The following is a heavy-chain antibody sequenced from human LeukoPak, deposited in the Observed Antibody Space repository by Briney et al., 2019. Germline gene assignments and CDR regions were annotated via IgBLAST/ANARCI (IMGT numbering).Heavy chain of an antibody. D-gene: IGHD3-10*01. V-gene: IGHV3-21*01. Sequence: GGSLRLSCAASGFTFSSYSMNWVRQAPGKGLEWVSSISSSSSYIYYADSVKGRFTISRDNAKNSLYLQMNSLRAEGTAVYYCARDYYGSGSRDVDPWGQGTLVTVSS. CDR3: ARDYYGSGSRDVDP. J-gene: IGHJ5*02. CDR1: GFTFSSYS. CDR2: ISSSSSYI.